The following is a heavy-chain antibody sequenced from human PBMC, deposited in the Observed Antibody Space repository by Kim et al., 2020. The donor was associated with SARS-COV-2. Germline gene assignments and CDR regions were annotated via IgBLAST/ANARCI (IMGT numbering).Heavy chain of an antibody. D-gene: IGHD1-1*01. V-gene: IGHV3-23*01. Sequence: VEGRFTISRDNSKNALYLQMNSLRAEDTAVYYCAKGGGPTGTTFGFLNYWGQGTLVTVSS. CDR3: AKGGGPTGTTFGFLNY. J-gene: IGHJ4*02.